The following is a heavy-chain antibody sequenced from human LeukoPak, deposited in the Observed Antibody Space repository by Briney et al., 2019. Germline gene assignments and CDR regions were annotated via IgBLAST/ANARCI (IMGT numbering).Heavy chain of an antibody. J-gene: IGHJ4*02. Sequence: GGSLRLSCAASGFTFSSYAMSWVRQAPGKGLEWVSGMSGSGDRTFYADSVKGRFTISRDTSKNTRYLQMNSLRAEDTAVYYCAKAGDLYYYDSSGYSVDYWGQGTLVTVSS. D-gene: IGHD3-22*01. CDR2: MSGSGDRT. CDR3: AKAGDLYYYDSSGYSVDY. V-gene: IGHV3-23*01. CDR1: GFTFSSYA.